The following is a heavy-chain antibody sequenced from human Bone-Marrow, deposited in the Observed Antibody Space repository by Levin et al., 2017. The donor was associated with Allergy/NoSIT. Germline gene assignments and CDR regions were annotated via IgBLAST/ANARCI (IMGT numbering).Heavy chain of an antibody. Sequence: GESLKISCAASGFTFSNAWMSWVRQAPGKGLEWVGRIKSKTDGGTTDYAAPVKGRFTISRDDSKNTLYLQMNSLKTEDTAVYYCTTDPSYQHMITFGGVIVKRHENYWGQGTLVTVSS. CDR3: TTDPSYQHMITFGGVIVKRHENY. CDR2: IKSKTDGGTT. CDR1: GFTFSNAW. V-gene: IGHV3-15*01. J-gene: IGHJ4*02. D-gene: IGHD3-16*02.